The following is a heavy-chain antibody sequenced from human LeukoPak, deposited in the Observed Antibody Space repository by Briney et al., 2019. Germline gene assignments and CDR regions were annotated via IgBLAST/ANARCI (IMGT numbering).Heavy chain of an antibody. D-gene: IGHD6-19*01. CDR3: ASTGSGWYSDY. J-gene: IGHJ4*02. V-gene: IGHV3-66*02. CDR2: IYSGGST. CDR1: GFTVSSNY. Sequence: GGSLRLSCAASGFTVSSNYMSWVRQAPGKGLEWVSVIYSGGSTNYADSVKGRFTISRDNSKNTLYLQMSSLRAEDTAVYYCASTGSGWYSDYWGQGTLVTVSS.